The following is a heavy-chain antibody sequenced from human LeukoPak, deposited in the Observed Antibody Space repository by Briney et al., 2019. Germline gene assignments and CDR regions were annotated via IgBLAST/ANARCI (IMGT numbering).Heavy chain of an antibody. CDR2: INSDESVT. V-gene: IGHV3-74*03. CDR1: GFTFSSSW. D-gene: IGHD2-2*01. CDR3: VRSRFITSSFDY. Sequence: GGSLRLSCAASGFTFSSSWMQWVRQAPGQGLVWVSRINSDESVTTYTNSVKGRFTISRDNAKNTLYLQMNSLRAEDTAMYYCVRSRFITSSFDYWGQGTLVTVSS. J-gene: IGHJ4*02.